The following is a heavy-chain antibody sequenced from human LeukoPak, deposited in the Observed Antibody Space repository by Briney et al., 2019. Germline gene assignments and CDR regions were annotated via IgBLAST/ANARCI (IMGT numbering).Heavy chain of an antibody. V-gene: IGHV1-2*02. CDR1: GYTFTGYY. J-gene: IGHJ4*02. CDR2: INPNSGGT. D-gene: IGHD4-23*01. CDR3: ARPQGRTTVVIFDY. Sequence: ASVKVSFKASGYTFTGYYMHWVRQAPGQGLEWIGWINPNSGGTNYAQKFQGRVTMTRDTSISTAYMELSRLRSDDTAVYYCARPQGRTTVVIFDYWGQGTLVTVSS.